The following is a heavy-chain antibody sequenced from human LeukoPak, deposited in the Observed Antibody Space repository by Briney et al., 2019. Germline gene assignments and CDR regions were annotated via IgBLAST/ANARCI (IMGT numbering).Heavy chain of an antibody. CDR3: ASSAVVVISHEYFQH. Sequence: PSETLSLTCAVSGYSISSGYYWSWIRQPAGKGLEWIGRIYTSGSTNYNPSLKSRVTMSVDTSKNQFSLKLSSVTAADTAVYYCASSAVVVISHEYFQHWGQGTLVTVSS. V-gene: IGHV4-4*07. CDR1: GYSISSGYY. D-gene: IGHD3-22*01. J-gene: IGHJ1*01. CDR2: IYTSGST.